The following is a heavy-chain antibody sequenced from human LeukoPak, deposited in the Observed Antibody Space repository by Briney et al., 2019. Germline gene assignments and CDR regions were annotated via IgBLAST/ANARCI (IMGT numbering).Heavy chain of an antibody. J-gene: IGHJ5*02. CDR3: ARMGMTPVVAATRRWTRGNWFDP. D-gene: IGHD2-15*01. V-gene: IGHV1-18*01. Sequence: ASVKVSCKASGYTFTSYGISWVRQAPGQGLEWMGWISAYNGNTNYAQKLQGRVTMTTDTSTSTAYMELRSLRSDDTAVYYCARMGMTPVVAATRRWTRGNWFDPWGQGTLVTVSS. CDR2: ISAYNGNT. CDR1: GYTFTSYG.